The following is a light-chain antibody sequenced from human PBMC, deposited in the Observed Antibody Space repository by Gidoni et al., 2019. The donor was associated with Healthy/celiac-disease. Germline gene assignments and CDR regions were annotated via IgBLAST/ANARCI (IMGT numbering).Light chain of an antibody. CDR3: AAWDDSLNGVV. CDR2: SNN. V-gene: IGLV1-44*01. CDR1: SSNIGSNT. Sequence: QSVLTQPPSASGTPGQRVPISCSGSSSNIGSNTVNWYQQLPGTAPKRLIDSNNQRPSGVPDRFSGSKSGTSASLAISGLQSEDEADYYCAAWDDSLNGVVFGGGTKLTVL. J-gene: IGLJ2*01.